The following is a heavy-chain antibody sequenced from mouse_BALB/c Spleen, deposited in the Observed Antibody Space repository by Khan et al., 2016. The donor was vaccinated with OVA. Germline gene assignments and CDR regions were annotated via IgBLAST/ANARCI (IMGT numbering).Heavy chain of an antibody. CDR1: GYSITSDYV. CDR2: INYSGGT. CDR3: GRWFAY. V-gene: IGHV3-2*02. J-gene: IGHJ3*01. Sequence: EVKLLESGPGLVKPSQSLSLTCTVTGYSITSDYVWYLIRQFPGNKLGLMGYINYSGGTSYLPSLKSRISITRDTSKNQFFLQLNSVTTEDSATYYCGRWFAYWGQGTLVTVS.